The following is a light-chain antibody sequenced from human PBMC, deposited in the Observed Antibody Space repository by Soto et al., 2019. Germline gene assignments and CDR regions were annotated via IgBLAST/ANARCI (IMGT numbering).Light chain of an antibody. CDR2: GYT. CDR1: SSNIGAGYD. Sequence: QPVLTQPPSVSGAPGQRVTISCTGSSSNIGAGYDVHWYQQLPGTAPKLLIYGYTNRPSGVPGRFSGSKSGTSASLAITGLQAEDEADYYCQSYDSSLSGYVFGTGTKVTVL. CDR3: QSYDSSLSGYV. J-gene: IGLJ1*01. V-gene: IGLV1-40*01.